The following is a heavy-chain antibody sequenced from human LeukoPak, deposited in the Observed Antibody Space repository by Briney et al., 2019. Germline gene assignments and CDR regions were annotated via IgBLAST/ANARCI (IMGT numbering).Heavy chain of an antibody. V-gene: IGHV3-30*18. CDR3: AKREAVTVTAEWDYLDY. CDR1: GFTFSSYA. J-gene: IGHJ4*02. D-gene: IGHD6-19*01. CDR2: TSYDGTRQ. Sequence: GGSLRLSCAASGFTFSSYAMNWVRQAPGKGLEWVAVTSYDGTRQFYADSVKGRFTISRDNSNNTVYLQMNNLRVEDTAVYYCAKREAVTVTAEWDYLDYWGLGTLVAVSS.